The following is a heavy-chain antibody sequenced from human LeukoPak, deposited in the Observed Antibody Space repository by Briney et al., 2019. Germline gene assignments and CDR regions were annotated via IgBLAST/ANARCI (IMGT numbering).Heavy chain of an antibody. CDR1: GYTFTGYY. V-gene: IGHV1-2*02. CDR2: INPNSGGT. J-gene: IGHJ4*02. D-gene: IGHD1-26*01. Sequence: ASVKVSCKASGYTFTGYYMHWVRQAPGQGLEWMGWINPNSGGTNYAQKFQGRVTMTRDTSISTAYMELSRLSSDDTAVYYCARDGGKVGATGPFDYWGQGTLVTVSS. CDR3: ARDGGKVGATGPFDY.